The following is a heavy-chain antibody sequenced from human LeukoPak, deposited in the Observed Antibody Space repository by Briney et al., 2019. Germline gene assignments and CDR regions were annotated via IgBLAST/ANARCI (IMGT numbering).Heavy chain of an antibody. CDR1: GGSISSGGYS. CDR2: IYHSGST. Sequence: SETLSLTCAVSGGSISSGGYSWSWIRQPPGKGLEWIGYIYHSGSTYYNPSLKSRVTISVDRSKNQFSLKLSSVTAADTAVYYCARATYCSGGNCYKLRYFDLWGRGTLVTVSS. D-gene: IGHD2-15*01. CDR3: ARATYCSGGNCYKLRYFDL. J-gene: IGHJ2*01. V-gene: IGHV4-30-2*01.